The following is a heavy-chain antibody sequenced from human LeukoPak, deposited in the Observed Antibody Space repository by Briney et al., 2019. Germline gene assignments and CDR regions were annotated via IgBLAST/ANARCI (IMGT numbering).Heavy chain of an antibody. CDR3: ARADGSGIYPDY. D-gene: IGHD3-10*01. Sequence: GGSLRFSCAASGFSFSSYMMNWVRQAPGKGLEWVSYISSSSGTIYYADSVKGRFTISRDNAKNSLSLQMTSLRDVDTAVNYCARADGSGIYPDYWGQGTLVTVSS. J-gene: IGHJ4*02. CDR2: ISSSSGTI. CDR1: GFSFSSYM. V-gene: IGHV3-48*02.